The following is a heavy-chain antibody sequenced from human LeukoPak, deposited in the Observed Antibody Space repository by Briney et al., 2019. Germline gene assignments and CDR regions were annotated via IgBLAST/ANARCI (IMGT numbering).Heavy chain of an antibody. V-gene: IGHV1-18*04. D-gene: IGHD5-24*01. Sequence: EASVKVSCKASGYTFTSYYMHWVRQAPGQGLEWMGWISAYNGNTNYAQKLQGRVTMTTDTSTSTAYMELRSLRSDDTAVYYCARDVEWLYMDVWGKGTTVTISS. CDR1: GYTFTSYY. CDR2: ISAYNGNT. J-gene: IGHJ6*03. CDR3: ARDVEWLYMDV.